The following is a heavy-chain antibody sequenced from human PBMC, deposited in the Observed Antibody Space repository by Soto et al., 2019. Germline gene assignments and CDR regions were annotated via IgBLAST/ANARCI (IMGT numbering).Heavy chain of an antibody. V-gene: IGHV3-53*01. CDR1: GFTVNSNS. Sequence: GGSLRLSCAASGFTVNSNSMNWVRQAPGKGLEWVSVIYSGGNTYYADSVRGRFTISRDDSNNTLYLQMNSLRADDTAVYYCARGRYFDLWGRGALVTVSS. CDR3: ARGRYFDL. J-gene: IGHJ2*01. CDR2: IYSGGNT.